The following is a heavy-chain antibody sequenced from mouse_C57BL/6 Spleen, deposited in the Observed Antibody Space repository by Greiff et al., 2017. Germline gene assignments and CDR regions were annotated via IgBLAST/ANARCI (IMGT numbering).Heavy chain of an antibody. J-gene: IGHJ3*01. Sequence: EVKLVESGGGLVKPGGSLKLSCAASGFTFSSYAMSWVRQTPEKRLEWVATISDGGSYTNYPDNVKGRFTISRDNAKNNLYLQMSHLKSEDTAMYYCAREHDEGFAYWGQGTLVTVSA. CDR1: GFTFSSYA. V-gene: IGHV5-4*01. CDR3: AREHDEGFAY. CDR2: ISDGGSYT. D-gene: IGHD2-12*01.